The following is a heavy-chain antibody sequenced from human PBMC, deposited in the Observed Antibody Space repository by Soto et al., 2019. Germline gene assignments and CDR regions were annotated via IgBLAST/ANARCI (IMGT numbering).Heavy chain of an antibody. V-gene: IGHV2-5*02. CDR3: AHSIHSSSWSPTHYYYYMDV. D-gene: IGHD6-13*01. J-gene: IGHJ6*03. CDR1: GFSLSTSGVG. Sequence: QITLKESGPTLVKPTQTLTLTCTFSGFSLSTSGVGVGWIRQPPGKALEWLALIYWDDDKRYSPSLKSRLTITKDTSKNQVVLTMTNMDPVDTATYHCAHSIHSSSWSPTHYYYYMDVWGKGTTVTVSS. CDR2: IYWDDDK.